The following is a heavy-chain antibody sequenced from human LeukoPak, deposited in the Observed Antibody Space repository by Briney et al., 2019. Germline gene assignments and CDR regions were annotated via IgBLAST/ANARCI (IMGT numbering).Heavy chain of an antibody. Sequence: GRSLRLSCAASGFTFSSYGMHWVRQAPGKGLEWVAVISYDGSNKYYADSVKGRFTISRDNSKNTLYLQMNSLRAEDTAVYYCAKDAQLLLSEYYFDYWGQGTLVTVSS. D-gene: IGHD2-2*01. J-gene: IGHJ4*02. V-gene: IGHV3-30*18. CDR1: GFTFSSYG. CDR2: ISYDGSNK. CDR3: AKDAQLLLSEYYFDY.